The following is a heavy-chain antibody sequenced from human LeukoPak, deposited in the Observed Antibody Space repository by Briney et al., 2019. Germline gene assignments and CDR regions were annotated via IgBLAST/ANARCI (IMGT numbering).Heavy chain of an antibody. CDR3: ATSWVVAADNWLDP. J-gene: IGHJ5*02. Sequence: ASVKVSCKVSGYTLTELSMHWVRQAPGKGLEWMGGFDPEDGETIYAQKFQGRVTMTEDTSTDTAYMELSSLRSEDTAVYYCATSWVVAADNWLDPWGQGTLVTVSS. CDR2: FDPEDGET. V-gene: IGHV1-24*01. CDR1: GYTLTELS. D-gene: IGHD2-15*01.